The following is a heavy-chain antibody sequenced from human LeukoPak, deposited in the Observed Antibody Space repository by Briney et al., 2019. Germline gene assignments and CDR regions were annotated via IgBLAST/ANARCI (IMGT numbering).Heavy chain of an antibody. J-gene: IGHJ4*02. Sequence: GRSLRLSCASSGFTFSSYAMSWVRQATGKGLERVSAISGSGGSTYYADSVKGRFTISRDNSKNTLYLQMNSLRTEDTAVYYCAKGHSSGLGYWGQGTLVTVSS. CDR2: ISGSGGST. D-gene: IGHD6-19*01. CDR3: AKGHSSGLGY. V-gene: IGHV3-23*01. CDR1: GFTFSSYA.